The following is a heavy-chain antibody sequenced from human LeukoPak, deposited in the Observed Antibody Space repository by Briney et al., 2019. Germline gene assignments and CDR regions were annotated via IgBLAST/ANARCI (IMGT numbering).Heavy chain of an antibody. CDR3: TKDIAAAVPYYFDF. D-gene: IGHD6-13*01. CDR1: GFTFSDYY. CDR2: ISGSGGDR. J-gene: IGHJ4*02. Sequence: SGGSLRLSCAASGFTFSDYYMSWIRQAPGKGLEWVSVISGSGGDRHYADSVKGRFTISRDNSKNTLYLQMRVDDTAVYYCTKDIAAAVPYYFDFWGQGTLVTVSS. V-gene: IGHV3-23*01.